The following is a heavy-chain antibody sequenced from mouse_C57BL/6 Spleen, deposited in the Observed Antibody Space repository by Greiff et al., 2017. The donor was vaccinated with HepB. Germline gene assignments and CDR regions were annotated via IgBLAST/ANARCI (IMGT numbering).Heavy chain of an antibody. J-gene: IGHJ2*01. CDR3: ARLELAYYFDY. D-gene: IGHD4-1*01. CDR1: GYTFTSYW. V-gene: IGHV1-64*01. CDR2: IHPNSGST. Sequence: VQLQQPGAELVKPGASVKLSCKASGYTFTSYWMHWVKQRPGQGLEWIGMIHPNSGSTNYNEKFKSKATLTVDKSSSTAYMQLSSLTSEDSAVYYCARLELAYYFDYWGQGTTLTVSS.